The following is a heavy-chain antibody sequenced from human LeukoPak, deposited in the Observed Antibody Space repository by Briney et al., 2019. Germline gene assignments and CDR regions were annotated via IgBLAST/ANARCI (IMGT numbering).Heavy chain of an antibody. V-gene: IGHV1-3*01. Sequence: ASVKVSCKASGDTFTSYAMHWVRQAPGQRLEWMGWINAGNGNTKYSQKFQGRVTITRDTSASTAYMELSSLRSEDTAVYYCARSSRWFGELGAFDIWGQGTMVTVSS. J-gene: IGHJ3*02. D-gene: IGHD3-10*01. CDR2: INAGNGNT. CDR1: GDTFTSYA. CDR3: ARSSRWFGELGAFDI.